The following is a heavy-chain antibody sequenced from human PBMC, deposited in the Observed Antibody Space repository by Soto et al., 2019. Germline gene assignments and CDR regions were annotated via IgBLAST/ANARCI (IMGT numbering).Heavy chain of an antibody. CDR3: ARDGVGAIVVVPAPIKAYNYYGMDV. D-gene: IGHD2-2*01. CDR2: ISSSSSYI. CDR1: GFTFSRYS. J-gene: IGHJ6*02. V-gene: IGHV3-21*01. Sequence: GGSLRLSCAASGFTFSRYSMNWVRQAPGKGLEWVSSISSSSSYIYYAESGKGRFTISRDNAKNSLYLQMNSLRADDTAVNYCARDGVGAIVVVPAPIKAYNYYGMDVWGQGTTVTVS.